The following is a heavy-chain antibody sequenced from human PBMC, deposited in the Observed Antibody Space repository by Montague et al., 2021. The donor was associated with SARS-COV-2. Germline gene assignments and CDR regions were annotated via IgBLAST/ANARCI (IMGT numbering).Heavy chain of an antibody. D-gene: IGHD5-12*01. Sequence: TLSLTCTVSGGSISSASYYWSWIRQPAGKGLEWIGRIYTSGTTDYSSSLKSRVTISVDTSKNRFSLKLTSVTAADTAVYYCARSHSGSWAHLDNWGQGSLVTVSS. V-gene: IGHV4-61*02. CDR2: IYTSGTT. CDR3: ARSHSGSWAHLDN. CDR1: GGSISSASYY. J-gene: IGHJ4*02.